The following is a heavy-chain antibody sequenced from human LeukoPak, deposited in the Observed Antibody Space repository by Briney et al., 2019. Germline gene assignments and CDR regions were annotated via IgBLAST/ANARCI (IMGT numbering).Heavy chain of an antibody. CDR1: GFAFNDFA. V-gene: IGHV3-30*02. J-gene: IGHJ4*02. D-gene: IGHD1-26*01. CDR2: IGGDGTHK. CDR3: AKSSIMFAAGRLGSIDF. Sequence: GGSLRLYCAASGFAFNDFAMYWVRQAPGKGLNGVDLIGGDGTHKYYAYSIRGRFTISRDNSKNTLYLHMSSLRAEDTAVYYCAKSSIMFAAGRLGSIDFWGQGTLVTVSS.